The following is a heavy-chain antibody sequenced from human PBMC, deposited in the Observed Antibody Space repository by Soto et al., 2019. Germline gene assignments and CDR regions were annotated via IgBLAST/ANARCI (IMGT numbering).Heavy chain of an antibody. V-gene: IGHV1-46*01. CDR3: ARGPPYYDFWSGYCSNNWFDP. D-gene: IGHD3-3*01. J-gene: IGHJ5*02. Sequence: ASVKVSCKASGYTFTSYYMHWVRQAPGQGLEWMGIINPSGGSTSYAQKFQGRVTMTRDTSTSTVYMELSSLRSEDTAVYYCARGPPYYDFWSGYCSNNWFDPWGQGTLVTVSS. CDR2: INPSGGST. CDR1: GYTFTSYY.